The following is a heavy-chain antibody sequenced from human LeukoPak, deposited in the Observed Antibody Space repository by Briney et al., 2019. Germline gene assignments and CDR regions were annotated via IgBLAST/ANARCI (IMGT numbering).Heavy chain of an antibody. CDR1: GFTFSSYW. Sequence: VGSLRLSCAASGFTFSSYWMHWVRQAPGKGLVWVSRINSDGSSTSYADSVKGRFTISRDNAKNTLYLQMNSLRAEDTAVYYCARDSRDSSGYSPDYWGQGTLVTVSS. CDR3: ARDSRDSSGYSPDY. V-gene: IGHV3-74*01. D-gene: IGHD3-22*01. J-gene: IGHJ4*02. CDR2: INSDGSST.